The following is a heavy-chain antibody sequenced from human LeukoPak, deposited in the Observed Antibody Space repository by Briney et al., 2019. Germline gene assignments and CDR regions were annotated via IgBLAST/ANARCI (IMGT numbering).Heavy chain of an antibody. CDR2: IYYSGST. J-gene: IGHJ4*02. D-gene: IGHD2-2*02. Sequence: SETLSLTCAVYGGSFRGYYWSWIRQPPGKGLEWIGYIYYSGSTNYNPSLKSRVTISVDTSKNQFSLKLSSVTTADTAVYYCARGNTALGYWGQGTLVTVSS. V-gene: IGHV4-59*01. CDR3: ARGNTALGY. CDR1: GGSFRGYY.